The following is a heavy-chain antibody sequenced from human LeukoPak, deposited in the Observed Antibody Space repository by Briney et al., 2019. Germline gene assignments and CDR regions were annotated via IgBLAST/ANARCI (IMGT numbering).Heavy chain of an antibody. CDR1: GYSISSGYY. CDR3: ARVVVATYFDI. J-gene: IGHJ3*02. V-gene: IGHV4-38-2*02. Sequence: SETLSLTCTVSGYSISSGYYWGWIRQPPGKGLEWIGSIYHSGSTYYNPSLKRRDTISVDTSKNQFALKLSSVTAADAAVYYCARVVVATYFDIWGQGTMVTVSS. D-gene: IGHD1-26*01. CDR2: IYHSGST.